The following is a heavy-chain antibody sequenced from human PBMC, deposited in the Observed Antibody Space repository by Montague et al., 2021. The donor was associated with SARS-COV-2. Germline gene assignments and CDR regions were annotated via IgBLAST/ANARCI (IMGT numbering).Heavy chain of an antibody. CDR3: ARKACRGITIFGVVTASYYLDS. CDR1: GDSISSSCYF. Sequence: SETLSLTCTVSGDSISSSCYFWGWMRQPPGKGLECIGGIHYSGSSYYHPSLKRRVTTFVETSKHQFSLQLCSVTAADTAVYYCARKACRGITIFGVVTASYYLDSWGKETRVT. J-gene: IGHJ4*02. V-gene: IGHV4-39*01. CDR2: IHYSGSS. D-gene: IGHD3-3*01.